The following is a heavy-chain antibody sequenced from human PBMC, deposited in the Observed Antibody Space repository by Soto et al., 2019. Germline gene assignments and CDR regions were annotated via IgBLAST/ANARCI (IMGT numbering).Heavy chain of an antibody. CDR3: ATMNGYFQY. CDR2: ITGRGDTT. CDR1: GFSFSNYS. D-gene: IGHD3-22*01. V-gene: IGHV3-23*01. Sequence: GGSLGLSCSSSGFSFSNYSMSWVRQTPEKGLDCVSAITGRGDTTYYAGSVKGRCTISKDNSKNTQYRQMTSLRAQDTAIYYCATMNGYFQYWGQGTLVTVSS. J-gene: IGHJ4*02.